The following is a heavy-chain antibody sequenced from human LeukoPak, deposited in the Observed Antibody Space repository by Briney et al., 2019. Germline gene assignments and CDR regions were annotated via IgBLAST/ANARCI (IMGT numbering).Heavy chain of an antibody. CDR3: ARGSSHQRWSGYYTDY. CDR1: GGSISSGDYY. CDR2: IDNSGST. D-gene: IGHD3-3*01. J-gene: IGHJ4*02. Sequence: PSQTLSHTCTVSGGSISSGDYYWSWLRQHPGKGLEWIGYIDNSGSTYYNPSLKSRVTLSVDTSKNQFSLKLSSVTAADTAVYYCARGSSHQRWSGYYTDYWGQGTLVTVSS. V-gene: IGHV4-31*03.